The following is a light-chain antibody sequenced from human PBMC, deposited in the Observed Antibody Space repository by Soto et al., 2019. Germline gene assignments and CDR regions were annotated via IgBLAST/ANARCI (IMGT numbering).Light chain of an antibody. CDR2: DAS. CDR1: QNISNY. J-gene: IGKJ4*01. CDR3: QQCGSSFLGVS. V-gene: IGKV3-11*01. Sequence: IVLIQSPATLSVSPGERATLSCRASQNISNYLIWYQQKPGQAPRLLIYDASNRATGIPARFSGSGYGTDFTLTISSLEPEDFAVYYCQQCGSSFLGVSLGGGTKVDI.